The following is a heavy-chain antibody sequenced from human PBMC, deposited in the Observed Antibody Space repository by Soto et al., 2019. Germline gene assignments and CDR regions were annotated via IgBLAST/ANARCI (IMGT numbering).Heavy chain of an antibody. J-gene: IGHJ4*02. CDR2: IYPCDSDT. Sequence: VESRKISCKGSGYSFTSYWIGWVRQIPWKGLEWMGIIYPCDSDTRYSPSFQGQVTISAAKSISTASLQWSSLKASDTAMYYCARRREAIPLSNTVFDYWGQGTMVTFSS. V-gene: IGHV5-51*01. D-gene: IGHD4-17*01. CDR1: GYSFTSYW. CDR3: ARRREAIPLSNTVFDY.